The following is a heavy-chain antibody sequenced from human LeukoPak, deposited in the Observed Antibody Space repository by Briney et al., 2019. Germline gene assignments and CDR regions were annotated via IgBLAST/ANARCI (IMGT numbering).Heavy chain of an antibody. CDR3: ARVGPIIAARPDY. CDR1: GGTFSSYA. Sequence: ASVKVSCKASGGTFSSYAISWVRQAPGQGLEWMGGIIPIFGTANYAQKFQGRVTIPADESTSTAYMELSSLRSEDTAVCYCARVGPIIAARPDYWGQGTLVTVSS. V-gene: IGHV1-69*01. D-gene: IGHD6-6*01. J-gene: IGHJ4*02. CDR2: IIPIFGTA.